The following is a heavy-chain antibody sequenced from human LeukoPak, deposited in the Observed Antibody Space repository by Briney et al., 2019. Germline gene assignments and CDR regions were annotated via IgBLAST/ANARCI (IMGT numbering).Heavy chain of an antibody. D-gene: IGHD1-26*01. CDR3: TRGYSGKSVYAFDI. J-gene: IGHJ3*02. Sequence: GASLRLSCAASESSFSDQYIDWVRPAPGKGLQWVGRIGNKGSRYTTEYAASVKGRFTITRDDSRNLLYLQMNSLQGEDTALYYCTRGYSGKSVYAFDIWGQGTMVTVSS. CDR1: ESSFSDQY. V-gene: IGHV3-72*01. CDR2: IGNKGSRYTT.